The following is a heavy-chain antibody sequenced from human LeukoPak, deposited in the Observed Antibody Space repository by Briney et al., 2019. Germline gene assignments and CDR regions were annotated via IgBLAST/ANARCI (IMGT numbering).Heavy chain of an antibody. CDR1: GGSISSYF. Sequence: SETLSLTCTVSGGSISSYFWSWIRQPPGKGLEWIGYIYTSGSTNYNPSLKSRVTMSVDTSKNQFSLKLSSVTAADTAVYYCARWSPFGNYYYYYMDVWGKGTTVTVSS. D-gene: IGHD3-16*01. J-gene: IGHJ6*03. CDR2: IYTSGST. CDR3: ARWSPFGNYYYYYMDV. V-gene: IGHV4-4*08.